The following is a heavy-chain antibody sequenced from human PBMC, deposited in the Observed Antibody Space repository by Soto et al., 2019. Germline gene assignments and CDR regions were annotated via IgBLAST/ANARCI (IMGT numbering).Heavy chain of an antibody. V-gene: IGHV4-59*01. CDR2: IYYSAST. CDR3: ARDSVGQNFDY. Sequence: SETLSLTCTVSGGSISSYYWSWIRQPPGKGLEWIGYIYYSASTNYNPSLKSRVTISVDTSKNQFSLKLSSVTAADTAVYYCARDSVGQNFDYWGQGTLVTVSS. J-gene: IGHJ4*02. CDR1: GGSISSYY.